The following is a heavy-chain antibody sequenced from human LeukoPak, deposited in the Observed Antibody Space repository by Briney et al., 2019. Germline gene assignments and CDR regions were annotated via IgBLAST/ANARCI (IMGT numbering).Heavy chain of an antibody. CDR2: IKQDGSEK. CDR3: ARNNWGIDY. CDR1: GFPFDDYG. J-gene: IGHJ4*01. V-gene: IGHV3-7*01. D-gene: IGHD1/OR15-1a*01. Sequence: GGSLRLSCAASGFPFDDYGMSWVRQAPGKGLEWVANIKQDGSEKYYVDSVKGRFTISRDNARNTLYLQMNSLRAEDTAIYYCARNNWGIDYWGLGALVTVSS.